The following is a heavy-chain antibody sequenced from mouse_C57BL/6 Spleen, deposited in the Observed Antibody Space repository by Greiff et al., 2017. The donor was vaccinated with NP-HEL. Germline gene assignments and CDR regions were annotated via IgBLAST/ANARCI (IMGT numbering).Heavy chain of an antibody. D-gene: IGHD5-5*01. J-gene: IGHJ4*01. Sequence: QVHVKQSGAELARPGASVKLSCKASGYTFTSYGISWVKQRTGQGLEWIGEIYPRSGNTYYNEKFKGKATLTADKSSSTAYMELRSLTSEDSAVYFCARWLPNYYAMDYWGQGTSVTVSS. CDR3: ARWLPNYYAMDY. CDR1: GYTFTSYG. CDR2: IYPRSGNT. V-gene: IGHV1-81*01.